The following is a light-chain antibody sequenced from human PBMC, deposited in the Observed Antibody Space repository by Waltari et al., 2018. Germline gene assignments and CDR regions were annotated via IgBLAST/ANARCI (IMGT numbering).Light chain of an antibody. CDR2: FTD. V-gene: IGLV1-44*01. J-gene: IGLJ3*02. CDR3: ASWDASLNGWV. CDR1: RSHIGSNS. Sequence: QSVLTQPPSASGTPGPRVTISCSGGRSHIGSNSVNWFQQLPGTAPRLFIYFTDQRPSGVPGRFSGSKSGTSASLAISGLQSGDEADYYCASWDASLNGWVFGGGTKLTVL.